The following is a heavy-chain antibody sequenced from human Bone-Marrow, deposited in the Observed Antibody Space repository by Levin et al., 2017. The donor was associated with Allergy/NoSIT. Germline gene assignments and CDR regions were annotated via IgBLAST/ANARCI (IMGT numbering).Heavy chain of an antibody. Sequence: AGGSLRLSCAASGFTFRTYVMSWVRQAPGKGLEWVSSIDAGGCGTYYADSVKGRFTISRDNSKNTAYLQMNSLRVEDTALYYCTKVAPRQWGSGWYGGDEYWGQGTLVTVSS. CDR1: GFTFRTYV. V-gene: IGHV3-23*01. CDR3: TKVAPRQWGSGWYGGDEY. CDR2: IDAGGCGT. D-gene: IGHD6-19*01. J-gene: IGHJ4*02.